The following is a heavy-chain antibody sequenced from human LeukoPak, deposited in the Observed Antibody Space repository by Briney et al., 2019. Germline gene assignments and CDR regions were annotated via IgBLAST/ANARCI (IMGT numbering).Heavy chain of an antibody. J-gene: IGHJ4*02. D-gene: IGHD5-24*01. Sequence: SETLSLTCAVSGGSISSGGYSWSWIRQPPGKVLEWIGYIYHSGSTYYNPSLKSRVTISVDRSKNQFSLKLSSVTAADTAVYYCARGRRDGYSVWGQGTLVTVSS. V-gene: IGHV4-30-2*01. CDR1: GGSISSGGYS. CDR3: ARGRRDGYSV. CDR2: IYHSGST.